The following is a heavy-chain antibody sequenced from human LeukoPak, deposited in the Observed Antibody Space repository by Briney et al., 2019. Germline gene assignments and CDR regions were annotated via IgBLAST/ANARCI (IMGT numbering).Heavy chain of an antibody. V-gene: IGHV3-23*01. CDR3: AKEPVRSSGWYNY. J-gene: IGHJ4*02. CDR1: GFTFSSYA. Sequence: GGSLRLSCAVSGFTFSSYAMSWVRQAPGKGLEWVSAISGSGGSTYYVDSVKGRFTISRDNSKNTLYLQMTSLRAEDTAVYYCAKEPVRSSGWYNYWGQGTLVTVSS. CDR2: ISGSGGST. D-gene: IGHD6-19*01.